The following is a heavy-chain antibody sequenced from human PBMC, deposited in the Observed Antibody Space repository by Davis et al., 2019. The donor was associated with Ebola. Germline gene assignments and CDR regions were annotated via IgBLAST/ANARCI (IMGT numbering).Heavy chain of an antibody. CDR1: GGSISSSSHY. CDR2: IYYGGSI. CDR3: ARLRGYDFGSRWLGAY. Sequence: MPSETLSLTCTVSGGSISSSSHYWGWIRQPPGKGLEWIGSIYYGGSIYYNPSLKSRLTISVDTPKNQVSLNLSSVTAADSAVHYCARLRGYDFGSRWLGAYWGQGTLVTVSS. J-gene: IGHJ4*02. D-gene: IGHD5-12*01. V-gene: IGHV4-39*01.